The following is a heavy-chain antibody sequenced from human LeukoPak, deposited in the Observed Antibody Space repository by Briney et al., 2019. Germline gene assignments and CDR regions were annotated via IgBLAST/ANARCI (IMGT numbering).Heavy chain of an antibody. Sequence: PGGSLRLSCAASGFTFSTYSINWVRQAPGKGLEWVSSISSGSSYIYYADSVKGRFTISRDNAKNSLYLQMNSLRVEDTAVYYCARDTKRSRARWENLGIDPWGQGTLVTVSS. D-gene: IGHD3-16*01. J-gene: IGHJ5*02. CDR2: ISSGSSYI. CDR3: ARDTKRSRARWENLGIDP. CDR1: GFTFSTYS. V-gene: IGHV3-21*01.